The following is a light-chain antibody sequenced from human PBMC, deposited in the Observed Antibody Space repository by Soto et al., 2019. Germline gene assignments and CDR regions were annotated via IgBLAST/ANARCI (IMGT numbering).Light chain of an antibody. CDR1: QSVRSK. Sequence: IVMTQSPATLSVSPVERATLSCRASQSVRSKLAWYQQKPGQAPRLLIYDASTRATGIPARFSGSGSGTEFTLTISSLQSEDFAVYYCQQYNNWPPITFGQGTRLEIK. CDR3: QQYNNWPPIT. V-gene: IGKV3-15*01. J-gene: IGKJ5*01. CDR2: DAS.